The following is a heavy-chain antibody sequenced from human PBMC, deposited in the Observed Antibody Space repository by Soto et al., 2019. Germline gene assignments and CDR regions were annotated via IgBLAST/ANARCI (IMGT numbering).Heavy chain of an antibody. V-gene: IGHV3-23*01. D-gene: IGHD3-22*01. CDR1: RFTFSSYA. J-gene: IGHJ4*02. Sequence: EVQLLESGGGLVQPGGSLRLSCAASRFTFSSYAMSWVRQAPGKGLEWVSGISGSGSSTYYADSVKGRFAISRDNSKNTLYLQMNSLRAEDTAVYYCAKVVRPYYYESSGYSFDYWGQGTLVTVSS. CDR2: ISGSGSST. CDR3: AKVVRPYYYESSGYSFDY.